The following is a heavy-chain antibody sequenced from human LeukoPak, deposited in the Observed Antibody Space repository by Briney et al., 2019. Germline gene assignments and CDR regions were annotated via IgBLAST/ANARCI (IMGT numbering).Heavy chain of an antibody. CDR3: AKGSVSSGWNDHLVVVDY. CDR2: LSFAGSSE. Sequence: GRSLRLSCAASGFAFSTYGIHWVRQAPGKGLEWVAVLSFAGSSEYYADSVKGRFTVSRDNSKNTLYLQMNNLRDGDTAVYYCAKGSVSSGWNDHLVVVDYWGQGTLATVSS. V-gene: IGHV3-30*18. CDR1: GFAFSTYG. D-gene: IGHD3-22*01. J-gene: IGHJ4*02.